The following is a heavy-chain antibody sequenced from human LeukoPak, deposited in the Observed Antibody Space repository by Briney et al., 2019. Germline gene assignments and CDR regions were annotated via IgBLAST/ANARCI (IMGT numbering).Heavy chain of an antibody. CDR3: ARVRITMIVAAARAFDY. CDR2: IYHSGST. V-gene: IGHV4-4*02. Sequence: SGTLSLTCAVSGGSISSSNWWSWVRQPPGKGLEWIGEIYHSGSTNYNPSLKSRVTISVDKSKNQFSLELSSVTAADTAVYYCARVRITMIVAAARAFDYWGQGTLVTVSS. D-gene: IGHD3-22*01. CDR1: GGSISSSNW. J-gene: IGHJ4*02.